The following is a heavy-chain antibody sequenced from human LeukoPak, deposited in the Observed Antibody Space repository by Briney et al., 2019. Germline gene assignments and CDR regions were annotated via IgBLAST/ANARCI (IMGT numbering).Heavy chain of an antibody. Sequence: GGSLRLSCAASGFTFSSYAMSWVRQAPGKGLEWVSSISSSSSYIYYADSVKGRFTISRDNAKNSLYLQMNSLRPDDTAFYYCAKATGDWHFDLWGRGTLVTVSS. J-gene: IGHJ2*01. V-gene: IGHV3-21*04. CDR1: GFTFSSYA. CDR3: AKATGDWHFDL. CDR2: ISSSSSYI. D-gene: IGHD7-27*01.